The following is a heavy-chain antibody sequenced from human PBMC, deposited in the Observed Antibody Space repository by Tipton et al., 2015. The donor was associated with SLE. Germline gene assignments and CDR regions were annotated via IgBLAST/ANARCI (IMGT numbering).Heavy chain of an antibody. J-gene: IGHJ4*02. CDR1: GFTFNTYN. CDR2: ITSRGNYI. D-gene: IGHD2-8*02. Sequence: SLRLSCVASGFTFNTYNMNWVRQAPGKGLEWVSSITSRGNYIYYADSVQGRFTISRDNAKNSLSLQMNSLRAEDTAVYYCARLLPGTVFDSWGQGTLVTVSS. V-gene: IGHV3-21*03. CDR3: ARLLPGTVFDS.